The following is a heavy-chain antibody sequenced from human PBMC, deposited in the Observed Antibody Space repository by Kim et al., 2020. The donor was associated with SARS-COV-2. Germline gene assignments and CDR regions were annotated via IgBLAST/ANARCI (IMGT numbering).Heavy chain of an antibody. CDR1: GFTFSSYS. V-gene: IGHV3-7*01. CDR2: IKQAGSET. J-gene: IGHJ3*02. Sequence: GGSLRLSCSASGFTFSSYSMTWVRQPPGKGLEWVSTIKQAGSETYYVDSVKGRFTISRDDTKNALYLQMDSLRAEDTAVYYCARDCSTTSWSSYHAFDIWGARTMVTVSS. CDR3: ARDCSTTSWSSYHAFDI. D-gene: IGHD2-2*01.